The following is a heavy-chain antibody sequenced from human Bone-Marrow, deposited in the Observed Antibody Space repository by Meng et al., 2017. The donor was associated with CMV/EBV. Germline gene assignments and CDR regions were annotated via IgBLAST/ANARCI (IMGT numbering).Heavy chain of an antibody. CDR1: GFTFSSYW. Sequence: GESLKISCAASGFTFSSYWMHWVRQAPGKGLVWVARIDIDGRRTTYADSVKGRFTISRDNTKSTLYLQMNSLRAEDTAVYYCARDRDSTYYGGWLDPWGQGTRVTVSS. CDR2: IDIDGRRT. CDR3: ARDRDSTYYGGWLDP. J-gene: IGHJ5*02. D-gene: IGHD3-3*01. V-gene: IGHV3-74*01.